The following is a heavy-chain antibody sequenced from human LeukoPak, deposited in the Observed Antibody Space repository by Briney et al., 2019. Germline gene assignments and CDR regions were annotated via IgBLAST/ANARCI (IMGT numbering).Heavy chain of an antibody. V-gene: IGHV4-30-2*01. D-gene: IGHD4-11*01. Sequence: SQTLSLTCAVSGGSFSSGGYSWSWLRQPPGKGLEWIGYIYHSGSTYYNPSLKSRVTISVDRSKNQFSLKLSSVTAADTAVYYCARGTTVTTLDYWGQGTLVTVSS. CDR2: IYHSGST. CDR1: GGSFSSGGYS. J-gene: IGHJ4*02. CDR3: ARGTTVTTLDY.